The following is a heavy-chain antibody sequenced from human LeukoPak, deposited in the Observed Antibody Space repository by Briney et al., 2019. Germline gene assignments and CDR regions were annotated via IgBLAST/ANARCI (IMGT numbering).Heavy chain of an antibody. CDR2: MNPNSGNT. V-gene: IGHV1-8*03. J-gene: IGHJ6*03. Sequence: GESLKISCKGSGYSFTSYWIGWVRQATGQGLEWMGWMNPNSGNTGYAQKFQGRVTITRNTSISTAYMDLSSLRSDDTAVYYCARRAVAYYYYYYMDVWGKGTTVTVSS. D-gene: IGHD6-19*01. CDR1: GYSFTSYW. CDR3: ARRAVAYYYYYYMDV.